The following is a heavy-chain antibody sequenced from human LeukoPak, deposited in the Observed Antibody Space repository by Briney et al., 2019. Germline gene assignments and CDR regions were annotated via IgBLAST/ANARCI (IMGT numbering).Heavy chain of an antibody. V-gene: IGHV3-23*01. Sequence: PGGSLRLSCAASGFTFSSYSMNWVRQAPGKGLEWVSAISDSGGSTYSADSVKGRFTISRDNSKNTLYLQMNSLRAEDTAVYYCAKRGSGFNPLSFDYWGQGTLVTVSS. CDR3: AKRGSGFNPLSFDY. D-gene: IGHD3-10*01. CDR1: GFTFSSYS. J-gene: IGHJ4*02. CDR2: ISDSGGST.